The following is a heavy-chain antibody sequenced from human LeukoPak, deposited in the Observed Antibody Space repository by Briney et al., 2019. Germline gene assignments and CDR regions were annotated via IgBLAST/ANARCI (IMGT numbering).Heavy chain of an antibody. CDR1: GFVFDDYA. V-gene: IGHV3-43D*03. CDR2: ISWSGGT. D-gene: IGHD3-10*01. J-gene: IGHJ4*02. CDR3: VKDTSPTYYGYFDS. Sequence: PGASLTLSFEPSGFVFDDYAMHWIRQAPGRGLEWVSVISWSGGTSYADSVKGRFTVSRDNTKNSLFLHMNSLRPNDTALYYCVKDTSPTYYGYFDSWGQGTLVTVSS.